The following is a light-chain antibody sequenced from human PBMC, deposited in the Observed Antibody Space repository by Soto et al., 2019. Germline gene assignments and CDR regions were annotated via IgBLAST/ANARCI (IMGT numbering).Light chain of an antibody. CDR2: GAS. CDR1: RSVTSSY. CDR3: QQYNSYRA. J-gene: IGKJ1*01. V-gene: IGKV3-20*01. Sequence: EIVLTQCPGTLSLYPGERSTLSCMASRSVTSSYLAWYQQKPGQAPRLLIYGASSRATGIPDRFSGSGSGTDFTLTISRLQTDDFATYYCQQYNSYRAFGQGGNVDIK.